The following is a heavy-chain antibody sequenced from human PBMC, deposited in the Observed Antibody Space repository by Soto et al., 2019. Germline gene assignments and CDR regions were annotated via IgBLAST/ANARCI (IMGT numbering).Heavy chain of an antibody. CDR3: ARVPRAAAGTD. Sequence: QVQLQESGPGLVKHSGTLSLTCADSGGSISSSNWWSWVRQPPGKGLEWIGEIYHSGSTNYNPSLTSPVTMSVDKSKNQFSLMLSSVTAADTAVYYCARVPRAAAGTDWGQGTLVTVSS. D-gene: IGHD6-13*01. CDR2: IYHSGST. V-gene: IGHV4-4*02. CDR1: GGSISSSNW. J-gene: IGHJ4*02.